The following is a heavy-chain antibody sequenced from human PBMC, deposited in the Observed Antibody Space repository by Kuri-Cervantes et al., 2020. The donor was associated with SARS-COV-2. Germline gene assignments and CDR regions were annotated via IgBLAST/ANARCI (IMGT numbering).Heavy chain of an antibody. D-gene: IGHD3-3*01. J-gene: IGHJ4*02. CDR3: ARSTRWSGPLDY. Sequence: SETLSLTCTVSGGSISSYYWSWIRQPPGKGLKWFGYIYYSGSTNYNPSLKSRVTISVDTSKSHFSLKVNSVTAADTAVYYCARSTRWSGPLDYWGQGTLVTVSS. V-gene: IGHV4-59*01. CDR1: GGSISSYY. CDR2: IYYSGST.